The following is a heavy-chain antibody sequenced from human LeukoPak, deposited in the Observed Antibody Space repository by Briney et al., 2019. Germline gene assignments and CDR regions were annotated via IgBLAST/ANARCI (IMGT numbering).Heavy chain of an antibody. CDR2: ISGSGGGI. CDR1: GFTFSSYA. V-gene: IGHV3-23*01. J-gene: IGHJ4*02. Sequence: GGSLRLSCAASGFTFSSYAMSWVRQAPGKGLEWVSIISGSGGGIYYADSVKGRFTISRDNSKNTLFLQMNSLRTEDTAVYYCARDNSGWYYFDYWGQGTLVTVSS. D-gene: IGHD6-19*01. CDR3: ARDNSGWYYFDY.